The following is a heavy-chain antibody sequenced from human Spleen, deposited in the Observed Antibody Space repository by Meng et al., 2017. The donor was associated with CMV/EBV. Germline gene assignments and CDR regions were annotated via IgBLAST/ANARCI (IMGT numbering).Heavy chain of an antibody. D-gene: IGHD2-2*01. Sequence: GGSLRLSCAASGFTFSSYEMNWVRQAPGKGLEWVSSISSSTNYIYYADSVKGRFTISRDNAKNSLFLQVNSLRAEDTAVYYCARASGGYCSTTICYGYDDYWGQGTLVTVSS. V-gene: IGHV3-21*01. CDR2: ISSSTNYI. J-gene: IGHJ4*02. CDR3: ARASGGYCSTTICYGYDDY. CDR1: GFTFSSYE.